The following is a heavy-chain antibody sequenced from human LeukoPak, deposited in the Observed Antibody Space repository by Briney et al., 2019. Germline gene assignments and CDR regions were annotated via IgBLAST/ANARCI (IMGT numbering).Heavy chain of an antibody. Sequence: GGSLRLSCAVSGFTFGNYWMHWVRQVAGKGLVWVSRINIDGSITNYADSVKGRFTVSRDNAKNTLYLQMNSLRAEDTAVYYCTRVGYCTTTSCRTAFDIWGQGTVVTVSS. CDR1: GFTFGNYW. CDR2: INIDGSIT. D-gene: IGHD2-2*01. CDR3: TRVGYCTTTSCRTAFDI. V-gene: IGHV3-74*01. J-gene: IGHJ3*02.